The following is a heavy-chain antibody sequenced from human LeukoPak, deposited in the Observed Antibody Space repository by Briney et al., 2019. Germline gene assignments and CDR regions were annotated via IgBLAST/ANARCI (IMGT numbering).Heavy chain of an antibody. J-gene: IGHJ3*02. CDR2: IYSGGST. Sequence: GGSLRLSCAASGFTVSSNYMSWVRQAPGKGLEWVSVIYSGGSTYYADSVKGRFTISRDNSKNTLYLQMNSLRAEDTAVYYCARVGIQLWLRDDAFDIWGQGTVVTVSS. CDR3: ARVGIQLWLRDDAFDI. D-gene: IGHD5-18*01. CDR1: GFTVSSNY. V-gene: IGHV3-66*01.